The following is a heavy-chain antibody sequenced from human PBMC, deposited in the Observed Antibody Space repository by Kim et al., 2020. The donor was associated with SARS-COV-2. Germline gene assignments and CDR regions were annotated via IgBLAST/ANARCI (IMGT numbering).Heavy chain of an antibody. J-gene: IGHJ4*02. Sequence: GGSLRLSCAASGFTFSSYAMHWVRQAPGKGLEWVAVISYDGSNKYYADSVKGRFTISRDNSKNTLYLQMNSLRAEDTAVYYCARVSSGHWTQYYFDYWGQGTLVTVSS. CDR1: GFTFSSYA. CDR3: ARVSSGHWTQYYFDY. D-gene: IGHD6-19*01. V-gene: IGHV3-30*04. CDR2: ISYDGSNK.